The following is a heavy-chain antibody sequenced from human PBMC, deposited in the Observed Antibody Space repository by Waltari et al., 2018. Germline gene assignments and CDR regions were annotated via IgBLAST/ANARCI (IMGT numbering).Heavy chain of an antibody. V-gene: IGHV4-30-2*01. CDR1: GGSISSGGYF. Sequence: QVQLQESGPALVKPSQTLSLTCTVSGGSISSGGYFWSWIRQHPGKGLEWIGYIYHSGGTYYNPSLKSRVAISVDRSKNQFSLKLSSVTAADTAVYYCARHNRDWKFFDYWGQGTLVTVSS. CDR2: IYHSGGT. CDR3: ARHNRDWKFFDY. D-gene: IGHD1-1*01. J-gene: IGHJ4*02.